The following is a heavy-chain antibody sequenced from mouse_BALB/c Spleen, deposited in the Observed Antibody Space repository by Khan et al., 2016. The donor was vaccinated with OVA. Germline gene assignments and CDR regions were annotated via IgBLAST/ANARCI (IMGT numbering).Heavy chain of an antibody. J-gene: IGHJ4*01. CDR1: GFSLSRYN. CDR2: IWGGGDT. Sequence: QVQLQQSGPDLVAPSQSLSITCTVSGFSLSRYNIHWVRQPPGKGLEWLGMIWGGGDTDYNSTLNSRLSIINENSKSQVFLKVNSLQTDDSAMYSCDRAFYRYDDYYAMDYWGQGTSVTVFS. CDR3: DRAFYRYDDYYAMDY. V-gene: IGHV2-6-4*01. D-gene: IGHD2-14*01.